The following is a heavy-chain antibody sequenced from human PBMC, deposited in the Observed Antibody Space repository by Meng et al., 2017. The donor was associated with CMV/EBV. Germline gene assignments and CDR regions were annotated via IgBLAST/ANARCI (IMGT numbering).Heavy chain of an antibody. Sequence: GGSLRLSCAASGFTFDDYAMHWVRQAPGKGLGWVSGISWNSGSIGYADSVKGRFTISRDNAKNSLYLQMNSLRAEDTALYYCAKEGGIAVADNYYYYGMDVWGQGTTVTVSS. J-gene: IGHJ6*02. V-gene: IGHV3-9*01. CDR3: AKEGGIAVADNYYYYGMDV. D-gene: IGHD6-19*01. CDR2: ISWNSGSI. CDR1: GFTFDDYA.